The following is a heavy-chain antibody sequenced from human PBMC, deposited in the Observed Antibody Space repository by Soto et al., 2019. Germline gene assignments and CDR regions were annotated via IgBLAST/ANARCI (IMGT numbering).Heavy chain of an antibody. Sequence: GGSLRLSCAASGFTFSSYWMHWVRQAPGKGLVWVSRINSDGSSTSYADSVKGRFTISRDNAKNTLYLQMNSLRAEDTAVYYCARVGTGRYYFDYWGQGTLVTGSS. CDR1: GFTFSSYW. V-gene: IGHV3-74*01. CDR2: INSDGSST. CDR3: ARVGTGRYYFDY. J-gene: IGHJ4*02.